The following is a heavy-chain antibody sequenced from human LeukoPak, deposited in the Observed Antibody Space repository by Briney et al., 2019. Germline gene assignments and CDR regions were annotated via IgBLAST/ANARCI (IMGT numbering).Heavy chain of an antibody. D-gene: IGHD5-12*01. CDR1: GGSVSSGSYY. CDR2: SYYIGST. CDR3: ARAGIVATATNFDY. Sequence: SETLSLTCSVSGGSVSSGSYYWSWIRQPPGMGLEWIGYSYYIGSTKYNPSLKSRVTISVDTSKNQFSLKVSSVTAADTAVYYCARAGIVATATNFDYWGQGTLVTVSS. V-gene: IGHV4-61*01. J-gene: IGHJ4*02.